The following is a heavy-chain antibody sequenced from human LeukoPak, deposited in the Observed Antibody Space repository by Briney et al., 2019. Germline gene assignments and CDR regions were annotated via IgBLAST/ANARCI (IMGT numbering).Heavy chain of an antibody. CDR1: GFTFSSYG. CDR3: AIWFGDVNY. D-gene: IGHD3-10*01. Sequence: GALRLSCAASGFTFSSYGMHWVRQAPGKGLEWVAFIRYDGSNKYYADSVKGRFTISRDNVESSLSLQMNSLRVEDTAVYYCAIWFGDVNYWGQGTLVTVSS. J-gene: IGHJ4*02. CDR2: IRYDGSNK. V-gene: IGHV3-30*02.